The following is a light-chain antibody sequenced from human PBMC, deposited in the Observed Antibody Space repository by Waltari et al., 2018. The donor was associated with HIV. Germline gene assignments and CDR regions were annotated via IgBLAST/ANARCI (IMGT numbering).Light chain of an antibody. J-gene: IGLJ2*01. CDR3: AAWDDSLSGVV. CDR1: SSNIGNTP. Sequence: QSVMTLPPSASGTPGPRVPISCPGSSSNIGNTPVTWYQQLPGTAPKLLIYTNNQRPSGVPDRFSGSRSGTSASLAISGLQSEDEADYYCAAWDDSLSGVVFGGGTKLTVL. CDR2: TNN. V-gene: IGLV1-44*01.